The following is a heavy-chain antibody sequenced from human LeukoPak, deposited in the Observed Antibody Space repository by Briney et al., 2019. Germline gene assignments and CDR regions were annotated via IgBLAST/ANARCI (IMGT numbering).Heavy chain of an antibody. CDR1: GFTFSSSA. Sequence: GGSLRLSCATSGFTFSSSAMSWVRQAPGKGLEWVSASSNNGGYTYYADSVQGRFTISRDNSKSTLCLQMNSLRAEDTAVYYCAKQLGYCSDGSCYFPYWGQGPLVIVSS. CDR3: AKQLGYCSDGSCYFPY. CDR2: SSNNGGYT. D-gene: IGHD2-15*01. J-gene: IGHJ4*02. V-gene: IGHV3-23*01.